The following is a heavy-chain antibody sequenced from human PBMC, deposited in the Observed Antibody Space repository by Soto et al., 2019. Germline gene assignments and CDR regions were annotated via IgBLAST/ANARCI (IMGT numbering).Heavy chain of an antibody. J-gene: IGHJ6*03. Sequence: EVQLVESGGGLVKPGGSLRLSCAASGFTFSSYSMNWVRQAPGKGLEWVSSISSSSSYIYYADSVKGRFTISRDNAKNSLYLQMNSLRAEDTAVYYCARGEGDGSGSYFGRGYYYYYMDVWGKGTTVTVSS. CDR1: GFTFSSYS. CDR3: ARGEGDGSGSYFGRGYYYYYMDV. D-gene: IGHD3-10*01. V-gene: IGHV3-21*01. CDR2: ISSSSSYI.